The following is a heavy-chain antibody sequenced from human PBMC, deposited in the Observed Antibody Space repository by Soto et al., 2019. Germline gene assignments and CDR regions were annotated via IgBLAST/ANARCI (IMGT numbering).Heavy chain of an antibody. CDR1: GYSITNHG. CDR3: GKDIRSGSIDY. D-gene: IGHD1-1*01. V-gene: IGHV3-33*06. CDR2: IWSHGTDQ. Sequence: GGSLRLSCAASGYSITNHGMHWVRQAPGKGLEWVALIWSHGTDQYYADSVKGRFTVSRDTSTNTVYLQMNSLRAEDTARYYCGKDIRSGSIDYWGQGTLVTVS. J-gene: IGHJ4*02.